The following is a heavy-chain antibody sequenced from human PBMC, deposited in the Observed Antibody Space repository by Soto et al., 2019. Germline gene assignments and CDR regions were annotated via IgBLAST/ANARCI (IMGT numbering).Heavy chain of an antibody. Sequence: GGSLRLSCAASGFTFSSYSMNWVRQAPGKGLEWVSSISSSSYIYYADSVKGRFTISRDNAKNSLYLQMNSLRAEDTAVYYCASGIAAHYGMDVWGQGTTVTVSS. D-gene: IGHD6-6*01. CDR3: ASGIAAHYGMDV. J-gene: IGHJ6*02. V-gene: IGHV3-21*01. CDR1: GFTFSSYS. CDR2: ISSSSYI.